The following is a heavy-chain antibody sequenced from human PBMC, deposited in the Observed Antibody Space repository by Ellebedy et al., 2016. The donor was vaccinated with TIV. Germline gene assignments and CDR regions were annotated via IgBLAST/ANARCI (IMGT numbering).Heavy chain of an antibody. Sequence: GGSLRLSCAASGFTFNSYWMSWVRQAPGKGLEWVANINQDGSRIYYVDSVKGRFTISRDNAKNSVVLRMNTLRVEDTAVYHCARDGAYGDYSPGYYGMDVWGQGTTVTVSS. V-gene: IGHV3-7*03. J-gene: IGHJ6*02. CDR2: INQDGSRI. CDR3: ARDGAYGDYSPGYYGMDV. CDR1: GFTFNSYW. D-gene: IGHD3-22*01.